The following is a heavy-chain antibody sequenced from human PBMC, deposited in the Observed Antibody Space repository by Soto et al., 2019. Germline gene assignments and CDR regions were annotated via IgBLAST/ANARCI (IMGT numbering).Heavy chain of an antibody. CDR2: MNPNSGNT. CDR3: ARAGYCSGGSCYRNWFDR. Sequence: QVQLVQSGAEVKKPGASVKVSCKASGYTFTSYDINWVRQATGQGLEWMGWMNPNSGNTGYAQKFQGRVTMTRNTAIRTAYMELSSLRSEDTAVYYCARAGYCSGGSCYRNWFDRWGQGTLVTVSS. D-gene: IGHD2-15*01. CDR1: GYTFTSYD. J-gene: IGHJ5*02. V-gene: IGHV1-8*01.